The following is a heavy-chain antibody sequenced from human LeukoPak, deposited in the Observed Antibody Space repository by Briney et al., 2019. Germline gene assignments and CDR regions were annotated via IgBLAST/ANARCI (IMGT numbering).Heavy chain of an antibody. CDR2: IIPIFGTA. CDR3: ARYYSGWYYFDY. CDR1: GGTFSSYA. Sequence: PEASVRVSCKASGGTFSSYAISWVRQAPGQGLEWMGGIIPIFGTANYAEKVKGRVTITADESTSTAYMELSSLRSEDTAVYYCARYYSGWYYFDYWGQGTLVTVSS. V-gene: IGHV1-69*13. D-gene: IGHD6-19*01. J-gene: IGHJ4*02.